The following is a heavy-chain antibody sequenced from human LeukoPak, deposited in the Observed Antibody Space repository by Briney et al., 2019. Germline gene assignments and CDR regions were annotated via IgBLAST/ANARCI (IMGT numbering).Heavy chain of an antibody. V-gene: IGHV4-38-2*02. D-gene: IGHD4-17*01. CDR3: ARDPAPLRRIDY. J-gene: IGHJ4*02. CDR2: IYHSGTT. Sequence: SETLSLTCTVSGGSISSYYWGWIRQPPGKGLEWIGAIYHSGTTYYNPSLKSRVTISVDTSKNQFSLKLNSVTAADTAVYYCARDPAPLRRIDYWGQGTLVTVSS. CDR1: GGSISSYY.